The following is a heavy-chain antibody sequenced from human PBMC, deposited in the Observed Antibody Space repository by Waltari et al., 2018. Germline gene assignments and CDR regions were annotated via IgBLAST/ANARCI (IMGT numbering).Heavy chain of an antibody. CDR1: GGSISSSSYY. V-gene: IGHV4-39*07. CDR3: ASVVRFLAPWGYMDV. D-gene: IGHD3-3*01. J-gene: IGHJ6*03. CDR2: INYSGST. Sequence: QLQLQESGPGLVKPSETLSLTCTVSGGSISSSSYYWGWIRQPPGKGRECSGSINYSGSTYYNPSLKCRVTIAVDTSKNQFSLELSSVTAADTAVYYCASVVRFLAPWGYMDVWGKGTTVTVSS.